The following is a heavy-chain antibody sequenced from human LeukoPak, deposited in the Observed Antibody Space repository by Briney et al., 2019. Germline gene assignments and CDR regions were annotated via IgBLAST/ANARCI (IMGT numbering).Heavy chain of an antibody. CDR3: ARGRRDRRNGYNFYYYLDV. CDR1: GGSFSGYY. V-gene: IGHV4-34*01. D-gene: IGHD1-1*01. Sequence: SETLSLTCAVYGGSFSGYYWSWFRQPPGKGLEWIGEIDHTGNINSKSSLKGRVTMSLDTSKNQFSLKLTSVTAADTAVYFCARGRRDRRNGYNFYYYLDVWGKGTTVTVSS. CDR2: IDHTGNI. J-gene: IGHJ6*03.